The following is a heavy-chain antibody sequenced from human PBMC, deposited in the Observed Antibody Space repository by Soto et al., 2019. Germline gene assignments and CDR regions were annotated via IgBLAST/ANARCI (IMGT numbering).Heavy chain of an antibody. CDR3: ARDFPVFDDILTGPTLGAFDI. CDR2: IKPGGSDL. J-gene: IGHJ3*02. D-gene: IGHD3-9*01. Sequence: GESLKISCKGVGYRLDAAWIGWVRQMPGKGLEWMGIIKPGGSDLRYSPSFRGQVTISADAAVNTAYLQWDSLKASDTAVYYCARDFPVFDDILTGPTLGAFDIWGQGTMVTVSS. CDR1: GYRLDAAW. V-gene: IGHV5-51*01.